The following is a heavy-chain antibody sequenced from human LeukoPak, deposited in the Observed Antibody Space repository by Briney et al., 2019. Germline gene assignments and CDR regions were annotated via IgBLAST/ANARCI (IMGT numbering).Heavy chain of an antibody. CDR2: IYYSGST. D-gene: IGHD3-3*01. CDR3: ARHGRGLFLASGYYFDY. Sequence: SETLSLTCTVSGGSISSSSYYWGWIRQPPGKGLEWIGSIYYSGSTYYNPSLKSRVTISVDTSKDQFSLKLSSVTAADTAVYYCARHGRGLFLASGYYFDYWGQGTLVTVPP. J-gene: IGHJ4*02. V-gene: IGHV4-39*01. CDR1: GGSISSSSYY.